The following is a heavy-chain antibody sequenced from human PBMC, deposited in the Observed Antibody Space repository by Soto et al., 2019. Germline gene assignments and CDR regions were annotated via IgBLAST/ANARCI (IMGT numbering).Heavy chain of an antibody. CDR1: GGSLSSSAYS. V-gene: IGHV4-30-2*01. J-gene: IGHJ3*02. CDR3: ARELLFYDSDGFSWDDAFDI. Sequence: PSETLSLTCAVSGGSLSSSAYSWSWIRQPPGKGLGWIGFIYQSGSTYYNPSLKSRVTMSLDRPKNQFSLKLSSVTAADTAVYYCARELLFYDSDGFSWDDAFDIWGQGTIVTVSS. D-gene: IGHD3-22*01. CDR2: IYQSGST.